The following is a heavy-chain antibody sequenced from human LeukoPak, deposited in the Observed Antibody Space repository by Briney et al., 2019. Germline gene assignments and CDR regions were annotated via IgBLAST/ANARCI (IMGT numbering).Heavy chain of an antibody. D-gene: IGHD3-22*01. J-gene: IGHJ4*02. CDR1: GGSINNYY. CDR2: VYYSGNT. V-gene: IGHV4-59*01. Sequence: SETLSLTCTVSGGSINNYYWSWIRQPPGKGLEWIGYVYYSGNTNYNPSLKSRVALSVDTSKNQFSLKLNSVTAADTAVYYCARGYDSSAYYPFNYWGQGTLVTVSS. CDR3: ARGYDSSAYYPFNY.